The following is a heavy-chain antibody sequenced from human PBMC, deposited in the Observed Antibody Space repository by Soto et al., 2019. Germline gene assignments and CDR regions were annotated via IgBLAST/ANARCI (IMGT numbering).Heavy chain of an antibody. CDR3: ARGSDGGDYYDSSGYHLYYFDY. D-gene: IGHD3-22*01. CDR2: INHSGST. Sequence: QVQLQQWGAGLLKPSETLSLTCAVYGGSFSGYYWSWIRQPPGKGLEWIGEINHSGSTNYNPSLKSRVTISVDTSKNQFSLKLSSVTAADTAVYYFARGSDGGDYYDSSGYHLYYFDYWGQGTLVTVSS. CDR1: GGSFSGYY. J-gene: IGHJ4*02. V-gene: IGHV4-34*01.